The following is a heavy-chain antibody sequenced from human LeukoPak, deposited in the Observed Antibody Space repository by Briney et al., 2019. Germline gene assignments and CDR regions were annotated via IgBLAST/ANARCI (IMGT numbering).Heavy chain of an antibody. Sequence: GAAVQVSCKASRYTLSYYYLYWVRAAPGQGLEWVGILNLRGGSQTFAQKFQGRVTVTTDTSTSTVYLELSSLRSDDTAVYYCARAGYYDVSGDRLYYLENWGQGTPVTVSS. CDR3: ARAGYYDVSGDRLYYLEN. CDR2: LNLRGGSQ. CDR1: RYTLSYYY. V-gene: IGHV1-46*01. J-gene: IGHJ4*02. D-gene: IGHD3-16*01.